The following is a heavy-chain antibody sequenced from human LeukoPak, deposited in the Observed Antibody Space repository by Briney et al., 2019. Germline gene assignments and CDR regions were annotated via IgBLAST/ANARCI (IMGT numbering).Heavy chain of an antibody. CDR3: ARGQMSYSGWFDP. D-gene: IGHD2-15*01. CDR2: SYYSGST. J-gene: IGHJ5*02. CDR1: GGSITHYY. V-gene: IGHV4-59*12. Sequence: PSETLSLTCTVSGGSITHYYWTWIRQPPGKTLEWIGYSYYSGSTKYNPSLKSRVTMSVDTSKNQFSLRLSSVTAADTAVYYCARGQMSYSGWFDPWGQGTLVTVSS.